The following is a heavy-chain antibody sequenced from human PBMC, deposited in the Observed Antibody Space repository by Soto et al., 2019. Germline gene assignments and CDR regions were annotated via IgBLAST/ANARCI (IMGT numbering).Heavy chain of an antibody. D-gene: IGHD2-15*01. CDR3: AKLGYCSGGSCPYYYYGMDV. CDR2: ISGSGAST. CDR1: GFPFSSYA. Sequence: GGSLRLSCAASGFPFSSYAMSWVRQAPGKGLEWVSAISGSGASTYYADSVKGRFTISRDNSKNTVSLQMNSLRAEDTAVYYCAKLGYCSGGSCPYYYYGMDVWGQGTTVTVSS. J-gene: IGHJ6*02. V-gene: IGHV3-23*01.